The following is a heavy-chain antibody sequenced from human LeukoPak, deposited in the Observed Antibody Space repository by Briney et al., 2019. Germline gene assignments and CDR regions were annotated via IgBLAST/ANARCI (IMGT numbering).Heavy chain of an antibody. D-gene: IGHD3-3*01. CDR2: IIPILGIA. CDR3: ARYLTDFSNYFDY. Sequence: SVKVSCKASGGTFSGYAISWVRQAPGQGLEWMGRIIPILGIANYAQKFQGRVTITADKSTSTAYMELSSLRSEDTAVYYCARYLTDFSNYFDYWGQGTLVTVS. V-gene: IGHV1-69*04. J-gene: IGHJ4*02. CDR1: GGTFSGYA.